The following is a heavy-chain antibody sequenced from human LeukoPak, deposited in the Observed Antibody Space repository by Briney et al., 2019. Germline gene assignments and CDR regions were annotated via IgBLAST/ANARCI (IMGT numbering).Heavy chain of an antibody. Sequence: GGSLRLSCAASGFTFSDYYMTWIRQAPGKGLEWVSYISSSGSTINYADSVKGRFTISRDNAKNSLYLQMNSLRAEDTAVYYCARGRGGYYYSSGSYYYYMDVWGKGTTVTVSS. CDR3: ARGRGGYYYSSGSYYYYMDV. CDR2: ISSSGSTI. V-gene: IGHV3-11*04. J-gene: IGHJ6*03. CDR1: GFTFSDYY. D-gene: IGHD3-10*01.